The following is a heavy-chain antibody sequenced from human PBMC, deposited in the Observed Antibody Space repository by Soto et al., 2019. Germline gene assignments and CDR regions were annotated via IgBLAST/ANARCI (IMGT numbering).Heavy chain of an antibody. CDR2: IYYSGST. V-gene: IGHV4-59*08. Sequence: SETLTLTCTVSGGSISSYYWSWIRQPPGKGLAWIGYIYYSGSTNYNPSLKSRVTISVDTSKNQFSLKLSSVTAADTAVYYCARLKRTGSVGYYYYYMDVWGKGTTVTVSS. CDR1: GGSISSYY. CDR3: ARLKRTGSVGYYYYYMDV. J-gene: IGHJ6*03. D-gene: IGHD7-27*01.